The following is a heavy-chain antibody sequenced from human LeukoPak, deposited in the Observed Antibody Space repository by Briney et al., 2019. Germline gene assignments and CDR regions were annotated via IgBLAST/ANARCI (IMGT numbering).Heavy chain of an antibody. CDR3: ARDLVQELLWFGESIFDP. CDR2: IYTSGST. Sequence: SETLSLTCTVSGGSISSYYWSWIRQPAGKGLEWIGRIYTSGSTNYNPSLKSRITMSVDTSKNQFSLKLSSVTAADTAVYYCARDLVQELLWFGESIFDPWGQGTLVTVSS. V-gene: IGHV4-4*07. CDR1: GGSISSYY. J-gene: IGHJ5*02. D-gene: IGHD3-10*01.